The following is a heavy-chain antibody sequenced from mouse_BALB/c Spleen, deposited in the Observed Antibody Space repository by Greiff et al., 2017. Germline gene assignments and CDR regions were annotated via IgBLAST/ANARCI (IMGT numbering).Heavy chain of an antibody. CDR3: AREPKRDRYYYAMDY. Sequence: QVQLQQSGAELVRPGTSVKISCKASGYTFTNYWLGWVKQRPGHGLEWIGDIYPGGGYTNYNEKFKGKATLTADTSSSTAYMQLSSLTSEDSAVYFCAREPKRDRYYYAMDYWGQGTSVTVSS. V-gene: IGHV1-63*02. D-gene: IGHD2-14*01. J-gene: IGHJ4*01. CDR2: IYPGGGYT. CDR1: GYTFTNYW.